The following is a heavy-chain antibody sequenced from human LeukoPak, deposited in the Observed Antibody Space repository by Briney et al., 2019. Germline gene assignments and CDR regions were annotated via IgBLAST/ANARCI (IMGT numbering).Heavy chain of an antibody. J-gene: IGHJ5*02. D-gene: IGHD3-22*01. CDR1: GFTFSSYA. CDR2: ISGSGGST. CDR3: AKSRRDSSGYNPFDT. Sequence: GGSLRLSCAASGFTFSSYAMSWVRQAPGKGLEWVSAISGSGGSTYYADSVKGRFTISRDNSKNTLYLQMNSLRVDDMAVYYCAKSRRDSSGYNPFDTWGQGTLVTVSS. V-gene: IGHV3-23*01.